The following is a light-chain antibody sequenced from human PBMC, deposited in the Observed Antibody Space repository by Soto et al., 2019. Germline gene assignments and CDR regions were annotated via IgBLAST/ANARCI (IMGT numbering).Light chain of an antibody. CDR2: VNIDGSH. CDR1: SGHTTYA. CDR3: SSYSISTAYL. J-gene: IGLJ1*01. Sequence: QPVLTQSPSTSASLGASVKLTCTLTSGHTTYAITWHQQQSEKGPRYLMRVNIDGSHSKGDGIPDRFSGSSSGAERYLTISNLQSEDEADYFCSSYSISTAYLFGTGTKLTVL. V-gene: IGLV4-69*02.